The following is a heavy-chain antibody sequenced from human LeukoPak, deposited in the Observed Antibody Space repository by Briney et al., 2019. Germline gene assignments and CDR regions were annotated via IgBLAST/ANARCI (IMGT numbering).Heavy chain of an antibody. CDR3: ARDRNYDGSVYYEDDYFDY. CDR2: ISSSSSYI. V-gene: IGHV3-21*01. J-gene: IGHJ4*02. CDR1: GFTFSSYS. D-gene: IGHD3-22*01. Sequence: TGGSLRLSCAASGFTFSSYSMNWVRQAPGKGLEWVSSISSSSSYIYYADSVKGRFTISRDNAKNSLYLQMNSLRAEDTAVYYCARDRNYDGSVYYEDDYFDYWGQGTLVTVSS.